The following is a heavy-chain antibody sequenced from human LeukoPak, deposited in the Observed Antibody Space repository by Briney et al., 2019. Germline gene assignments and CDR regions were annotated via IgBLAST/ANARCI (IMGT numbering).Heavy chain of an antibody. CDR1: GGSISSYS. V-gene: IGHV4-59*12. D-gene: IGHD2-21*02. CDR2: IYYSGST. Sequence: SETLSLTCIVSGGSISSYSWNWIRQPPGKGLEWIGYIYYSGSTNYNPSLKSRVTISIDTSKNQFSLKLSSVTAADTAVYYCARDWVTPYYFDYWGQGTLVTVSS. J-gene: IGHJ4*02. CDR3: ARDWVTPYYFDY.